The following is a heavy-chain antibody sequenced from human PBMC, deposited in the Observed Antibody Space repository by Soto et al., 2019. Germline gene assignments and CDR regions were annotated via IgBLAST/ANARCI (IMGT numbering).Heavy chain of an antibody. Sequence: NPSETLSLTCTVSGGSISSSSYYWGWIRQPPGKGLEWIGSIYYSGSTYYNPSLKSRVTISVDTSKNQFSLKLSSVTAADTAVYYCAPIPTNLSRELLSWLVWFDPWGQGTLVTVSS. D-gene: IGHD2-2*01. CDR1: GGSISSSSYY. V-gene: IGHV4-39*01. CDR3: APIPTNLSRELLSWLVWFDP. J-gene: IGHJ5*02. CDR2: IYYSGST.